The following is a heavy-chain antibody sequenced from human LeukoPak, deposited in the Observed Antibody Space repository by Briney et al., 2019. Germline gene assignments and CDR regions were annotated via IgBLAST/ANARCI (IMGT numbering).Heavy chain of an antibody. CDR1: GITFSSSW. J-gene: IGHJ4*02. D-gene: IGHD3-16*01. Sequence: GGSLRLSCAASGITFSSSWMNWVRQAPGKGLEWVANINEHGSEIYYVDSVKGRFTIARDNAKNSLSLQMNSLRVEDTAVYYCARNWAHLDFWGQGTQVTVSS. CDR3: ARNWAHLDF. CDR2: INEHGSEI. V-gene: IGHV3-7*01.